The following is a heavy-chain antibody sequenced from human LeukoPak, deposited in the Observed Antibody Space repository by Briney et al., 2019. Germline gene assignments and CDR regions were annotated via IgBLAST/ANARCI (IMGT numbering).Heavy chain of an antibody. Sequence: KSGGSLRLSCAASGFTFISYSMNWVRQAPGKGLEWVSSISSSSSYIYCADSVKGRFTISRDNAKNSLYLQMNSLRAEDKAVYYCARDAAIVVVVAAPDWFDTWGQGTLVTVSS. D-gene: IGHD2-15*01. CDR3: ARDAAIVVVVAAPDWFDT. CDR1: GFTFISYS. J-gene: IGHJ5*02. CDR2: ISSSSSYI. V-gene: IGHV3-21*01.